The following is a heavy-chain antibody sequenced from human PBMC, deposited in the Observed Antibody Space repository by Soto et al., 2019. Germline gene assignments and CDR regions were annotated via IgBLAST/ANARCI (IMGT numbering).Heavy chain of an antibody. CDR2: IAYHGSSS. CDR1: GFSFSTYA. V-gene: IGHV3-64D*08. CDR3: VKDRTPNWNYPGMDV. D-gene: IGHD2-15*01. J-gene: IGHJ6*02. Sequence: GGVLRLSCAVSGFSFSTYAMHWVRRAPGRGLEFVSVIAYHGSSSFYADSLKGRFTVSRDNSRNTLYLHMNNLRPEDSATYYCVKDRTPNWNYPGMDVWGQGTTVTVSS.